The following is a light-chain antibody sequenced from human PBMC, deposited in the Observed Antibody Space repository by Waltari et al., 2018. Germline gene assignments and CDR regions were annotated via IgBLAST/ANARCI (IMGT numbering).Light chain of an antibody. CDR3: CSYAGRGTYV. CDR1: TSDVGNYDL. V-gene: IGLV2-23*02. CDR2: EVN. J-gene: IGLJ1*01. Sequence: QSALTQPASVSGTPGQSITISCTGTTSDVGNYDLVSWYQQHPGKAPKRLICEVNKRPSGVSSRFPGSKSGNPASLTISGLQAEDEADYYCCSYAGRGTYVFGSGTKVTVL.